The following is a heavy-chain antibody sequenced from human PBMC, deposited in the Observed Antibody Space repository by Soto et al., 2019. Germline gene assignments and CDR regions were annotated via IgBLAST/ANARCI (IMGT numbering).Heavy chain of an antibody. D-gene: IGHD2-2*01. CDR1: EFIFASYA. CDR2: ISGSGGSA. V-gene: IGHV3-23*01. CDR3: ASRAEPAAISDSVVFDY. J-gene: IGHJ4*02. Sequence: EVQLLESGGSLVQPGGSLRLSCVASEFIFASYAMSWVRQAPAKGMEWVSAISGSGGSAYYADSAKGRFAMSRDNSKNTLYLQMTRLRAQDTAVYYCASRAEPAAISDSVVFDYWGQGTLVSVSS.